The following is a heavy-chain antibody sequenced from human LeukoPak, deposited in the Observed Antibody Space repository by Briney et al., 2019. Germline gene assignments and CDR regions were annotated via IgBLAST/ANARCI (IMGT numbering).Heavy chain of an antibody. Sequence: GRSLRLSCAVSGFTFSSFGMHWVRQTPGKGLEWVALISYDEVDEYYADSVKGRFTISRDNSKNTLYLQMNSLRPEDTAVYYCAKMYYYGLRTPLQKWGQGTLVAVSA. CDR2: ISYDEVDE. CDR1: GFTFSSFG. CDR3: AKMYYYGLRTPLQK. D-gene: IGHD3-10*01. V-gene: IGHV3-30*18. J-gene: IGHJ4*02.